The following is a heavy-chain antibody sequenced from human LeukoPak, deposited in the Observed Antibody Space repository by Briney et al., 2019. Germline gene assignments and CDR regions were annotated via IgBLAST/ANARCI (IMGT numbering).Heavy chain of an antibody. CDR1: GYTFTGYY. J-gene: IGHJ4*02. V-gene: IGHV1-2*02. Sequence: GASVKVSCKASGYTFTGYYLHWVRQAPGQGLEWMGWINPNSAGTNYAQKFQGRATMTGDTSISTAYMELSRLSSDDTAIYYCAGRPDTAMVAIFDYWGQGTLVTVSS. D-gene: IGHD5-18*01. CDR3: AGRPDTAMVAIFDY. CDR2: INPNSAGT.